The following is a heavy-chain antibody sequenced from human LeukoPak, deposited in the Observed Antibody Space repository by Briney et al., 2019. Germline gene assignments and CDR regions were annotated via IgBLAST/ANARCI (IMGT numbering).Heavy chain of an antibody. CDR2: INPRGGST. V-gene: IGHV1-46*01. J-gene: IGHJ6*03. CDR3: ARDPGYYDSSSYYYYYYYMDV. D-gene: IGHD3-22*01. CDR1: GYTFTSYY. Sequence: ASVKVSCKASGYTFTSYYMHWVRQAPGQGRAWVGVINPRGGSTNSVQNAQKFQGRVIMTLDTSTRTVYMELSSLRSEDTAVYYRARDPGYYDSSSYYYYYYYMDVWGKGTTVTIPS.